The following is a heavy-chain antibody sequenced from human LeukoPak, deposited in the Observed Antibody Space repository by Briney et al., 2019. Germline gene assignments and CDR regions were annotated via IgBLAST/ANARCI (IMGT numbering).Heavy chain of an antibody. Sequence: GGSLRLSCVGSTFTFSDYGMHWVRQAPGKGLEWVAFIRNDGAKTYYADSAKGRYTISRDNSRNTLYLQMNSLTAEDTAVFYCAKDGVILAPGVYWYMDVWGRGTTVTVSS. CDR1: TFTFSDYG. J-gene: IGHJ6*03. V-gene: IGHV3-30*02. CDR2: IRNDGAKT. D-gene: IGHD3-16*02. CDR3: AKDGVILAPGVYWYMDV.